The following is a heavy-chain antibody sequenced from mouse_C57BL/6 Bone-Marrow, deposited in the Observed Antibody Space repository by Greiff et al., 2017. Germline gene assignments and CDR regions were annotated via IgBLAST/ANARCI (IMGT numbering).Heavy chain of an antibody. Sequence: DVHLVESGGGLVKPGGSLKLSCAASGFTFSSYAMSWVRQTPEKRLEWVATISDGGSYTYYPDNVKGRFTISRDNAKNNLYLQMSHLKSEDTAMYYCASSFFYYAMGYWGQGTSVTVSS. CDR1: GFTFSSYA. CDR3: ASSFFYYAMGY. D-gene: IGHD1-1*01. CDR2: ISDGGSYT. J-gene: IGHJ4*01. V-gene: IGHV5-4*01.